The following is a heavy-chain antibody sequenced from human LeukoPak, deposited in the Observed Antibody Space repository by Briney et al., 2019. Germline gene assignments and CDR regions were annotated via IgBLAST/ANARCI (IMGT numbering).Heavy chain of an antibody. Sequence: TLSLTCGVSGGSISSGGYSWRWIRQPPGKGLEWNGYIYHPGSTYYNPSLKRRITISVDTSKNKFSLKLSSVPAAVTAVYYCARRSSWGLWIDYWGQGTLVTVSS. CDR2: IYHPGST. D-gene: IGHD2-2*01. CDR3: ARRSSWGLWIDY. J-gene: IGHJ4*02. CDR1: GGSISSGGYS. V-gene: IGHV4-30-2*02.